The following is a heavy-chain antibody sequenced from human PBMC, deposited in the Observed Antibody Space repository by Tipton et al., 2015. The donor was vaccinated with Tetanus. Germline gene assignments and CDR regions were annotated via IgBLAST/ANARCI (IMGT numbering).Heavy chain of an antibody. CDR2: INPNSGGT. D-gene: IGHD4-17*01. Sequence: QLVQSGAEVKKPGASVKVSCKASGYTFTGYYMHWVRQAPGQGLEWMGWINPNSGGTNYAQKFQGRVTMTRDTSISTAYMELSRLRSGDTAGYYWGGDPLIDYGDPIWFFGLWGRGTLVTVSS. CDR3: GGDPLIDYGDPIWFFGL. J-gene: IGHJ2*01. V-gene: IGHV1-2*02. CDR1: GYTFTGYY.